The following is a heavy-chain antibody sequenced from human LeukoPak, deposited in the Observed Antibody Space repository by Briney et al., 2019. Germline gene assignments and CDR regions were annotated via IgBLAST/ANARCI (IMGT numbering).Heavy chain of an antibody. CDR1: GFTFSSYA. Sequence: GGSLRLSCTASGFTFSSYALPWVRQAPGKGLEWVAVISFDGRHIYYADSVKGRFTISRDNSRTLCLQTNSLRPDDTAIAYCAKLSTGQPFDIWGQGTLVTVSS. CDR3: AKLSTGQPFDI. CDR2: ISFDGRHI. V-gene: IGHV3-30-3*02. J-gene: IGHJ3*02. D-gene: IGHD2-8*02.